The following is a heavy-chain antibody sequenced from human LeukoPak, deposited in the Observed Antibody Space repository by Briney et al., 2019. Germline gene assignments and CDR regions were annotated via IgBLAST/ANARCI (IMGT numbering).Heavy chain of an antibody. CDR3: ASTKYYDFWSGYCS. J-gene: IGHJ5*02. V-gene: IGHV1-69*05. CDR2: IIPIFGTA. D-gene: IGHD3-3*01. CDR1: GGTFSSYA. Sequence: SVKVSCKASGGTFSSYAISWVRQAPGQGLAWMGGIIPIFGTANYAQKFQGRVTITTDESTSTAYMELSSLRSEDTAVYYCASTKYYDFWSGYCSWGQGTLVTVSS.